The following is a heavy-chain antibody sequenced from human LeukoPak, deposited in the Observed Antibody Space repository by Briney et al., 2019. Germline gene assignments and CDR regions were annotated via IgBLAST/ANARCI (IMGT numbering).Heavy chain of an antibody. Sequence: ASVTVSCTASGYTFTSYDINWVRQAPGQGLEWMGWMNPNSGNTGYAQKFQGRVTITRNTSISTAYMELSSLRSEDTAVYYCAKDDSGSYYPYYYYMDVWGKGTTVTISS. CDR3: AKDDSGSYYPYYYYMDV. J-gene: IGHJ6*03. CDR2: MNPNSGNT. D-gene: IGHD1-26*01. CDR1: GYTFTSYD. V-gene: IGHV1-8*03.